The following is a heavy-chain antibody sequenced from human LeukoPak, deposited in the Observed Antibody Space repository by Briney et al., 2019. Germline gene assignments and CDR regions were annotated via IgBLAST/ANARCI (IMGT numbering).Heavy chain of an antibody. Sequence: PGGSLRLSCAASGFTFSSYGMHWVRQAPGKGLEWVAFIRYDGSNKYYADSVKGRFTISRDNSKNTLYLQMNSQRAEDTAVYYCAKDYYDSSGYYHHPYWGQGTLVTVSS. CDR1: GFTFSSYG. CDR3: AKDYYDSSGYYHHPY. CDR2: IRYDGSNK. D-gene: IGHD3-22*01. V-gene: IGHV3-30*02. J-gene: IGHJ4*02.